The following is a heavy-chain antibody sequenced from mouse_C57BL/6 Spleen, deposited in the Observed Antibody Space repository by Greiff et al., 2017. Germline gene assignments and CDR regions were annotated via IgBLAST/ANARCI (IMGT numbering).Heavy chain of an antibody. CDR1: GYAFSSYW. J-gene: IGHJ2*01. V-gene: IGHV1-80*01. CDR2: IYPGDGDT. CDR3: ASITTVVARYFDY. Sequence: LQQSGASVKISCKASGYAFSSYWMNWVKQRPGKGLEWIGQIYPGDGDTNYNGKFKGKATLTADKSSSTAYMQLSSLTSEDSAVYFCASITTVVARYFDYWGQGTTLTVSS. D-gene: IGHD1-1*01.